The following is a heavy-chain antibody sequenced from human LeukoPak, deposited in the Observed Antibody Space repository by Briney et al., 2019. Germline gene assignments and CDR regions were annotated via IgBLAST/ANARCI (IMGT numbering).Heavy chain of an antibody. V-gene: IGHV3-23*01. CDR3: AKKNEGSGTIRTLDY. Sequence: PGGSLRLSCAASGFTFSSYAMSWVRQAPGKGLEWVSAISGSGGSTYYADSVKGRFTISRDNSKNTLYLQMNSLRAEDTAVYYCAKKNEGSGTIRTLDYWGQGTLVTVSS. CDR2: ISGSGGST. D-gene: IGHD3-10*01. J-gene: IGHJ4*02. CDR1: GFTFSSYA.